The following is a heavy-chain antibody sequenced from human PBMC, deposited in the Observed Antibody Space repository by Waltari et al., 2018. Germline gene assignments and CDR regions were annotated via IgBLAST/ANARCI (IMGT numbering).Heavy chain of an antibody. CDR3: ARGGYSYGWYYYYYMDV. Sequence: QVQLVQSGAEVKKPGSSVTVSCKASGGTFSSYAISWVRQAPGQGLEWMGGIIPILGIANYAQKFQGRVTITADKSTSTAYMELSSLRSEDTAVYYCARGGYSYGWYYYYYMDVWGKGTTVTVSS. CDR1: GGTFSSYA. V-gene: IGHV1-69*10. D-gene: IGHD5-18*01. CDR2: IIPILGIA. J-gene: IGHJ6*03.